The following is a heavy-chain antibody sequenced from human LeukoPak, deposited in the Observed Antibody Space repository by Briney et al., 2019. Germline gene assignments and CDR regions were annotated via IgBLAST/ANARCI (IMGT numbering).Heavy chain of an antibody. Sequence: SETLSLTCTVSGGSISSYYWSWIRQPPGKGLEWIGYIYYSGSTNYNPSLKSRVTISVDTSKNQFSLKLSSVTAADTAVYYCARAVYYGSSLDYWGQGTLVTVSS. CDR1: GGSISSYY. J-gene: IGHJ4*02. CDR2: IYYSGST. D-gene: IGHD3-10*01. CDR3: ARAVYYGSSLDY. V-gene: IGHV4-59*01.